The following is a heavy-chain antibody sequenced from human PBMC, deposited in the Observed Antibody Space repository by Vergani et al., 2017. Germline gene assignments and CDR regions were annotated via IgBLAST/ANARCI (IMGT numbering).Heavy chain of an antibody. V-gene: IGHV4-39*07. CDR1: GGSISSSSYY. CDR3: ARDPIDSSGNFD. D-gene: IGHD3-22*01. CDR2: IYYSGST. J-gene: IGHJ4*02. Sequence: QLQLQESGPGLVKPSETLSLTCTVSGGSISSSSYYWGWIPQPPGKGLEWIGSIYYSGSTYYNPSLKSQVTISVDTSKNQFSLKLSSVTAADTAVYYCARDPIDSSGNFDWGQGTLVTVSS.